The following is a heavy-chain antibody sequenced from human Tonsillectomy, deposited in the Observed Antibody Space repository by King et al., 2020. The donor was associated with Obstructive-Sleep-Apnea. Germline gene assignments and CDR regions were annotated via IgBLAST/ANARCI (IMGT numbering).Heavy chain of an antibody. CDR1: GFIFSSYG. Sequence: VQLVESGGGVGQPGKARRLSGSASGFIFSSYGMHWVRQAPGKGLEWVSVIWDDGSNKYYVGSWKGRFAITRDNSKNTLYLQMNSLRAEDTAVYYCAKDLWGYCSGGSCYSAFDIWGQGTMVTVSS. D-gene: IGHD2-15*01. CDR2: IWDDGSNK. J-gene: IGHJ3*02. CDR3: AKDLWGYCSGGSCYSAFDI. V-gene: IGHV3-33*06.